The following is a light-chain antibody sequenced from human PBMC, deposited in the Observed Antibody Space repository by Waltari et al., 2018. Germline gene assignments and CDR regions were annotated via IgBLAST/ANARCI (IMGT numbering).Light chain of an antibody. Sequence: DIQLTQSPSFLSASVGDRVTFTCRASRDIRNYLAWYQQKSGKAPKLLIFAASTLQSGVPSRFSGSGSGTEFTLTISSLQPEDLATYYCQQPPGTFSGGTKVEIK. CDR2: AAS. CDR1: RDIRNY. J-gene: IGKJ4*01. CDR3: QQPPGT. V-gene: IGKV1-9*01.